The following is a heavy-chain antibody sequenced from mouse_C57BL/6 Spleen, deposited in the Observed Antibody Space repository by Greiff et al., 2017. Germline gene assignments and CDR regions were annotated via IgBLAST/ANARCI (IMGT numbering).Heavy chain of an antibody. CDR2: INPNYGTT. D-gene: IGHD2-3*01. CDR1: GYSFTDYN. V-gene: IGHV1-39*01. J-gene: IGHJ3*01. CDR3: ARGDGYDGYPAWFAY. Sequence: VQLQQSGPELVKPGASVKISCKASGYSFTDYNMNWVKQSNGKSLEWIGVINPNYGTTSYNQKFKGKATLTVDQSSSTAYMQLNSLTSEDSAVYYCARGDGYDGYPAWFAYWGQGTLVTVSA.